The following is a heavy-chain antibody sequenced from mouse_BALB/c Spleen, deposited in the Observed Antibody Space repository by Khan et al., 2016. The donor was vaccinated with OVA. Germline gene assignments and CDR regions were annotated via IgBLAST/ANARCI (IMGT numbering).Heavy chain of an antibody. Sequence: EVQLQESGPGLVKLSQSLSLTCSVTGYSITSGYYWNWIRQFPGNKLEWMGYITSGGSFNYNPSLKNRISITRDTSNNQFFLKLNSVTPEDTATYYCARAVRWFDYWGQVTLVTVSA. CDR3: ARAVRWFDY. V-gene: IGHV3-6*02. CDR2: ITSGGSF. CDR1: GYSITSGYY. D-gene: IGHD2-14*01. J-gene: IGHJ3*01.